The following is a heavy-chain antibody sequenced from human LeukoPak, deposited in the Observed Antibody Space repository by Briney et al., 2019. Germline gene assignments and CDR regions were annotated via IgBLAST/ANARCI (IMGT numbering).Heavy chain of an antibody. V-gene: IGHV4-4*07. Sequence: PSETLSLTCTVSVGSISIYDWSWTRQPAGKGLEWIGRMFTSGSTNYNPSLKSRVTMSVDTSKNQCSLKVSSVTAADTAVYYCARDKEGGAFDIWGQGTMVTVSS. J-gene: IGHJ3*02. CDR1: VGSISIYD. CDR3: ARDKEGGAFDI. CDR2: MFTSGST. D-gene: IGHD2-15*01.